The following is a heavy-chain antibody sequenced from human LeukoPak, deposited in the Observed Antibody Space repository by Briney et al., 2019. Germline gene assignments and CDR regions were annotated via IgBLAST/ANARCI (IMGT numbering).Heavy chain of an antibody. Sequence: SETLSLTCTVSGGSISSYYWSWIRQPAGKGLEWIGRIYTSGSTNYNPSLKSRVTMSVDTSKNQFSLKLSPVTAADTAVYYCARVRTYYDILTAEGDAFDIWGQGTMVTVSS. V-gene: IGHV4-4*07. CDR1: GGSISSYY. J-gene: IGHJ3*02. D-gene: IGHD3-9*01. CDR3: ARVRTYYDILTAEGDAFDI. CDR2: IYTSGST.